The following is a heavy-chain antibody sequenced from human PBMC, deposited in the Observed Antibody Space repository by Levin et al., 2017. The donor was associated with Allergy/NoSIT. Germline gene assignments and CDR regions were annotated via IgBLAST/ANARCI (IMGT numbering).Heavy chain of an antibody. CDR2: IRRESYGGAT. J-gene: IGHJ4*02. Sequence: GGSLRLSCTVSGFTFADFAITWVRQAPGKGLEWVGFIRRESYGGATEYAASVRGRFTISRDDSKNIAYLQMNSLGTEDTAIYYCSGTKNGYDFTLDYWGQGTLVTVSS. V-gene: IGHV3-49*04. D-gene: IGHD5-12*01. CDR1: GFTFADFA. CDR3: SGTKNGYDFTLDY.